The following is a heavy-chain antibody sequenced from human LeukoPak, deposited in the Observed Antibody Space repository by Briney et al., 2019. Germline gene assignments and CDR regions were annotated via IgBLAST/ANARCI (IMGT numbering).Heavy chain of an antibody. Sequence: PGGSLRLSCAASGFMFSKSWMHWVRQVPGKGLVWVARIYNDGSTTNYADSVKGRFTISRDNAANTLFLQMSSLRAEDTAVYYCARENDDHGDPGPLDAWGQGDLVTVSS. CDR2: IYNDGSTT. V-gene: IGHV3-74*01. CDR3: ARENDDHGDPGPLDA. CDR1: GFMFSKSW. D-gene: IGHD4-17*01. J-gene: IGHJ5*02.